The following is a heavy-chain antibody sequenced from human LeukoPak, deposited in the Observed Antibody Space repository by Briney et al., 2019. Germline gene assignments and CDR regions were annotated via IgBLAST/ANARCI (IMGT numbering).Heavy chain of an antibody. Sequence: SVKVSCKASGGTFSSYAISWVRQAPGQGLEWMGRIIPILGIANYAQKFQGRVTITANKSTSTAYMELSSLRSEDTAVYYCARGPEEMATIWGQGTLVTVSS. CDR3: ARGPEEMATI. V-gene: IGHV1-69*04. CDR2: IIPILGIA. CDR1: GGTFSSYA. D-gene: IGHD5-24*01. J-gene: IGHJ4*02.